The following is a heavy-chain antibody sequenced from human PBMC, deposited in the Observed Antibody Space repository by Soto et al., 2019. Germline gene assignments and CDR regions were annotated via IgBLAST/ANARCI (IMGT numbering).Heavy chain of an antibody. J-gene: IGHJ4*02. CDR2: ISSSSSYI. CDR1: GFTFSSYS. V-gene: IGHV3-21*01. CDR3: ARESRLLRGGVDY. Sequence: EVQLVESGGGLVKPGGSQRLSCAASGFTFSSYSMNWVRQAPGKGLEWVSSISSSSSYIYYADSVKGRFTISRDNAKNSLYLQSNSLRAEDTAVYYCARESRLLRGGVDYWGQGTLVTVSS. D-gene: IGHD2-15*01.